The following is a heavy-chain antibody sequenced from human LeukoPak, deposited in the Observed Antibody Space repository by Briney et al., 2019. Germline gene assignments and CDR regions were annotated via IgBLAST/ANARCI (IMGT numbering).Heavy chain of an antibody. V-gene: IGHV4-30-2*01. CDR1: GGSISSGGYY. J-gene: IGHJ5*02. D-gene: IGHD3-16*01. CDR3: AREGGDWFDP. CDR2: IYHSGST. Sequence: PSETLSLTCTVSGGSISSGGYYWSWIRQPPGKGLEWIGYIYHSGSTYYNPSLKSRVTISVDRSKNQFSLKLSSVTAADTAVYYCAREGGDWFDPWGQGTLVTVSS.